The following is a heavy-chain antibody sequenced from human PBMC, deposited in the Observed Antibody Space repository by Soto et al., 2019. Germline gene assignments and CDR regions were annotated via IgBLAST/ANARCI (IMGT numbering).Heavy chain of an antibody. J-gene: IGHJ4*02. D-gene: IGHD2-21*02. CDR2: ISGSGGST. Sequence: GGSLRLSXAASGFTFSSYVMSWVRQAPGKGLEWVSAISGSGGSTYYADSVKGRFTISRDNSKNTLYLQMNSLRAEDTAVYYCAKSSHIVVVTAIIDYWGQGTLVTVSS. CDR1: GFTFSSYV. CDR3: AKSSHIVVVTAIIDY. V-gene: IGHV3-23*01.